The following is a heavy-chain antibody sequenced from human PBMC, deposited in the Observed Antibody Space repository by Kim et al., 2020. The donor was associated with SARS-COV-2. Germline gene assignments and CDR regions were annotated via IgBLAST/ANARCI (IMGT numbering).Heavy chain of an antibody. D-gene: IGHD3-22*01. Sequence: GGSLRLSCAASGFTFSSYSMNWVRQAPGKGLEWVSSISSSSSYIYYADSVKGRFTISRDNAKNSLYLQMNSLRAEDTAVYYCARVIHDSSGYDYWGQGTLVTVSS. CDR2: ISSSSSYI. CDR3: ARVIHDSSGYDY. CDR1: GFTFSSYS. V-gene: IGHV3-21*01. J-gene: IGHJ4*02.